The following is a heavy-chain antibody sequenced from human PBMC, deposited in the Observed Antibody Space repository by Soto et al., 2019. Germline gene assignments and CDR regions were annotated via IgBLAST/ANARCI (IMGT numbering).Heavy chain of an antibody. CDR1: GFTVSSNY. V-gene: IGHV3-66*01. Sequence: EVQLVESGGGLVQPGGSLRLSCAASGFTVSSNYMSWVRQAPGKGLEWVAVIYSGGGTYYADSVKGRFTISSYNSKNTVYLQMNSLRAEDTAVYYCARAHNLGWGQGTLVTVSS. CDR2: IYSGGGT. CDR3: ARAHNLG. J-gene: IGHJ4*02. D-gene: IGHD3-10*01.